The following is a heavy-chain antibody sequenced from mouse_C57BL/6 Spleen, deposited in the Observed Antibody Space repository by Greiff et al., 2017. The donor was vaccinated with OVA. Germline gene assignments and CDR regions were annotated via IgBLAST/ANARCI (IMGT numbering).Heavy chain of an antibody. V-gene: IGHV1-52*01. CDR3: ARTNDGYYDY. CDR2: IDPSDSET. CDR1: GYTFTSYW. Sequence: VQLQQPGAELVRPGSSVKLSCKASGYTFTSYWMHWVKQRPIQGLEWIGNIDPSDSETHYNQKFKDKATLTVDKSSSIAYMQLSSLTSEDSAVYYCARTNDGYYDYWGQGTTLTVSS. D-gene: IGHD2-3*01. J-gene: IGHJ2*01.